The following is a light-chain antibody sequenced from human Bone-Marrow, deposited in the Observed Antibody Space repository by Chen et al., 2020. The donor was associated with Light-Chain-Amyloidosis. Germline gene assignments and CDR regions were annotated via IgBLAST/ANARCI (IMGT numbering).Light chain of an antibody. CDR3: QQYGTSPLT. CDR1: QTLSSNY. Sequence: EIVLPQSPGTLSLSPGEGANLSCRASQTLSSNYLTWYQQKFGQAPRLLIYGSSSRATGIPDRFTGSGSGTDFTLTINRLEPEDFAMYYCQQYGTSPLTFGGGTKVEIK. CDR2: GSS. V-gene: IGKV3-20*01. J-gene: IGKJ4*01.